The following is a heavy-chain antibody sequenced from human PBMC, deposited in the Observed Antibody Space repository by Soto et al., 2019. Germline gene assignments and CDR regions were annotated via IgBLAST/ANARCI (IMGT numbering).Heavy chain of an antibody. V-gene: IGHV4-39*01. J-gene: IGHJ5*01. D-gene: IGHD7-27*01. CDR2: VYYNENT. CDR1: GASINNFAYY. CDR3: ARRERYWGSPGWFDS. Sequence: SETLSLTCSVSGASINNFAYYWGWIRQPPGKGLEWIGTVYYNENTYYNPSLRSRVAISVDTAKNQFSLNLRSVTAADTAVYFCARRERYWGSPGWFDSWGQGTLVTVSS.